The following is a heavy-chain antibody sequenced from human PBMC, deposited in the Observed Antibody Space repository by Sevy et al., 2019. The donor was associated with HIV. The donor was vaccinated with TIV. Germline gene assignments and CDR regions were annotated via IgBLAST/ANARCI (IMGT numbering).Heavy chain of an antibody. V-gene: IGHV3-48*01. J-gene: IGHJ4*01. Sequence: LSLTCVASGFTFSSYNMNWVRQAPGKGLEWVSYISSSSDSSRTLYYADSVKGRFSISRDNAKNSVHLQMTSLRVEDTAVYYCARPDLSGWYFDFWGHGTLVTVSS. CDR3: ARPDLSGWYFDF. D-gene: IGHD6-19*01. CDR1: GFTFSSYN. CDR2: ISSSSDSSRTL.